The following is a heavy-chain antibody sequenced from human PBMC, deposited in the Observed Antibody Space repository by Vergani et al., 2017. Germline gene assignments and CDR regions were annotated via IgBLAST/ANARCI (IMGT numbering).Heavy chain of an antibody. CDR3: AKDAYSSGWYPGGY. V-gene: IGHV3-9*01. Sequence: EVQLVESGGGLVQPGRSLRLSCAASGFTFDDYAMHWVRQAPGKGLEWVSGISWNSGSIGYADSVKGRFTISRDNAKNSLYLQMNSLRAEDTALYYCAKDAYSSGWYPGGYWGQGTLGTVSS. J-gene: IGHJ4*02. CDR2: ISWNSGSI. CDR1: GFTFDDYA. D-gene: IGHD6-19*01.